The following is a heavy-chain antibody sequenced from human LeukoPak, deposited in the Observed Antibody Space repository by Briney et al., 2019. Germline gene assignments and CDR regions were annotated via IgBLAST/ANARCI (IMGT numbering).Heavy chain of an antibody. CDR1: GRSISNYY. V-gene: IGHV4-59*08. CDR2: INYSGST. CDR3: ARLDWYYYVSSGYWVD. J-gene: IGHJ4*02. D-gene: IGHD3-22*01. Sequence: SETLSLTCTVSGRSISNYYWSWIRQPPGKGLEWIGDINYSGSTNYNPSLKSRVTISIDTSKNQFSLKLSSVTAADTAVYYCARLDWYYYVSSGYWVDWGQGTLVTVSS.